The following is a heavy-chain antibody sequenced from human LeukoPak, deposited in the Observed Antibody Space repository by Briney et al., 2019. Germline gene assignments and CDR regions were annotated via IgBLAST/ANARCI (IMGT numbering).Heavy chain of an antibody. CDR3: ARLPDS. Sequence: PSDTLSLTCTVTGGSIIDNSFDWGWIGPPPGKGLEWIGRVFNSGTTNYNPSLERRVTMAVDTSKNQFSLRLTSVTAAATALYYCARLPDSWGQGTLVTVSS. CDR2: VFNSGTT. CDR1: GGSIIDNSFD. V-gene: IGHV4-39*01. J-gene: IGHJ4*02.